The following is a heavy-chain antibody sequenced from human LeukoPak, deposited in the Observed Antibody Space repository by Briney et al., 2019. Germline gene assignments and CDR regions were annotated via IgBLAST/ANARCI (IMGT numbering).Heavy chain of an antibody. CDR3: ARGTRRDGYNSRYYYYGMDV. J-gene: IGHJ6*02. V-gene: IGHV4-34*01. D-gene: IGHD5-24*01. CDR1: GGSFSGYY. CDR2: INHSGST. Sequence: SETLSLTCAVYGGSFSGYYWSWIRQPPGKGLEWIGEINHSGSTNYNPSLKSRVTISVDTSKNQFSLKLSSVTAADTAVYYCARGTRRDGYNSRYYYYGMDVWGQGTTVTVSS.